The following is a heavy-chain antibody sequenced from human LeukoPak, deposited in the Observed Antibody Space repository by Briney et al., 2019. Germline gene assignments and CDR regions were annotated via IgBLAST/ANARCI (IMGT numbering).Heavy chain of an antibody. CDR2: ISYDGSNK. V-gene: IGHV3-30*01. Sequence: PGGSLRLSCAASGFTFSTSGMHWVRQAPGKGLEWVAVISYDGSNKYYADSVKGRFTISRDNSKNTLYLQMNSLRAEDTAVYYCARGWFGELTFWDWGQGTLVTVSS. CDR3: ARGWFGELTFWD. J-gene: IGHJ4*02. D-gene: IGHD3-10*01. CDR1: GFTFSTSG.